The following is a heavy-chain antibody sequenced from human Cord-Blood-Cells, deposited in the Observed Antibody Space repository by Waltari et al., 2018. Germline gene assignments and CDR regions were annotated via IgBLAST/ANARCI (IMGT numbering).Heavy chain of an antibody. J-gene: IGHJ2*01. CDR1: GGSFSGYY. D-gene: IGHD2-2*02. Sequence: QVQLQQWGAGLLKPSETLSLTCAVYGGSFSGYYWSWIRQPPGKGLEWIGEINHSGSTNYNPSLNSRVTISVDTSKNQFSLKLSSVTAADTAVYYCARVGYCSSTSCYTGRWYFDLWGRGTLVTVSS. CDR3: ARVGYCSSTSCYTGRWYFDL. CDR2: INHSGST. V-gene: IGHV4-34*01.